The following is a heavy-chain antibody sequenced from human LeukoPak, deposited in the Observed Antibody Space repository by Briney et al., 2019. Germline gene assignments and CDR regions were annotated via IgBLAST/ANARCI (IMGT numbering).Heavy chain of an antibody. CDR1: GGSISSYY. D-gene: IGHD3-3*01. Sequence: KASETLSLTCTVSGGSISSYYWSWIRQPPGKGLEWIGYIYYSGSTNYNPSLKSRVTISVDTSKNQFSLKLSSVTAADTAVYYCARDPSGFPAYYGFWSGYYRGDYYGMDVWGQGTTVTVSS. V-gene: IGHV4-59*01. CDR3: ARDPSGFPAYYGFWSGYYRGDYYGMDV. CDR2: IYYSGST. J-gene: IGHJ6*02.